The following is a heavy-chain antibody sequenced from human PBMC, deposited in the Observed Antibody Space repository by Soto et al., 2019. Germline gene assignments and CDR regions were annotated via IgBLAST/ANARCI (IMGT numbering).Heavy chain of an antibody. CDR2: ISAYNGNT. CDR3: ARDLPSVDY. V-gene: IGHV1-18*01. CDR1: GYTFSSYF. J-gene: IGHJ4*02. Sequence: QVQLVQSGAEVKKPGASVKVSCKASGYTFSSYFISWVRQAPGQGLEWMGWISAYNGNTNYAQNLQGRVTMTTDTSTRTAYMELRRLRSEDTAVYYCARDLPSVDYWGQGTLVTVSS.